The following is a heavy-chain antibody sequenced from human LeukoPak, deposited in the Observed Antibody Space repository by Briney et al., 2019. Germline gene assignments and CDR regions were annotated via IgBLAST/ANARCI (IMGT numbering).Heavy chain of an antibody. CDR2: INWNGGST. CDR1: GFTFDDYG. J-gene: IGHJ6*03. D-gene: IGHD3-10*01. Sequence: RPGGSLRLSCAASGFTFDDYGMSWVRQAPGKGLEWVSGINWNGGSTGYADSVKGRFTISRDNAKNSLYLQMNSLRAEDTALYYCARGYYGSGSYGSILYYYMDVWGKGTTVTVSS. V-gene: IGHV3-20*04. CDR3: ARGYYGSGSYGSILYYYMDV.